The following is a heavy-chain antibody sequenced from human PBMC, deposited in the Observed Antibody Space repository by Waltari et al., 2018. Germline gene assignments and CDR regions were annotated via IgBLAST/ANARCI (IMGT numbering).Heavy chain of an antibody. V-gene: IGHV7-4-1*02. J-gene: IGHJ5*02. Sequence: QVQLVQSGSELKKPGASVKVSCKASGYTFTSYAMNWVRQAPGQGLEWMGWVNTNPWTPTEAQGFTGRLFCSLDTSVSTAYLQISSLKAEDTAVYYCAISKGQFGWFDPWGQGTLVTVSS. D-gene: IGHD3-10*01. CDR3: AISKGQFGWFDP. CDR2: VNTNPWTP. CDR1: GYTFTSYA.